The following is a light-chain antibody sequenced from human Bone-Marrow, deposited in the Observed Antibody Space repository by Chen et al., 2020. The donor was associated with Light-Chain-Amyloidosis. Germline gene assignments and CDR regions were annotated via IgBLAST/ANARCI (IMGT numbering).Light chain of an antibody. CDR1: DLPTKY. Sequence: SYELTQPPSVSVYPGQTARITCSGDDLPTKYAYWYQQKPGQAPVLVIHRDTERPSGISERFSGSSSGTTATVTISGVQEEDEADYHCQSADSSGTYEVIFGGGTKLTVL. J-gene: IGLJ2*01. CDR3: QSADSSGTYEVI. CDR2: RDT. V-gene: IGLV3-25*03.